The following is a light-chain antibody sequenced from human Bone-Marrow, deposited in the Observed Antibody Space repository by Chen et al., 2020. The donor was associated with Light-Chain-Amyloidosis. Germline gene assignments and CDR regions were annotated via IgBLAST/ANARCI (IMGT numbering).Light chain of an antibody. CDR2: EVT. V-gene: IGLV2-14*01. CDR3: SSYTITNTLV. Sequence: QSDLTQPPSVSGTPGQPITTSSNGTTSDVGGDNHVSWYQQHPDKAPKLMIYEVTNRPSWVPDRFSGSNSDNTASLTISGLQTEDEADYFCSSYTITNTLVFGSGTRVTVL. CDR1: TSDVGGDNH. J-gene: IGLJ1*01.